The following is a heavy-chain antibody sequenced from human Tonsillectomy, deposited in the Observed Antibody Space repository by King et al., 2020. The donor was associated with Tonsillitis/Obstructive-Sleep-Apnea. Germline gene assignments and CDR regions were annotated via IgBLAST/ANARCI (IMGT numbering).Heavy chain of an antibody. CDR3: ARGCSSSSCIGVDY. CDR2: IRYSNSYT. CDR1: GFTFSDYS. Sequence: VQLVESGGGLVKPGGSLRLSCAASGFTFSDYSMTWIRQAPGKGLEWVSFIRYSNSYTSYADSVKGRFTISRDDAKNLLYLQMNSLRPEDTAVYYCARGCSSSSCIGVDYWGQGTLVTVSS. J-gene: IGHJ4*02. V-gene: IGHV3-11*05. D-gene: IGHD2-2*01.